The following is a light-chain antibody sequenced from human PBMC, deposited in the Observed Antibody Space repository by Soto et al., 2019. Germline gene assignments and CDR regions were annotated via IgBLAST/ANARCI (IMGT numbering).Light chain of an antibody. V-gene: IGLV4-69*01. J-gene: IGLJ2*01. CDR3: QTWVTGIHI. CDR1: SGHSNYA. CDR2: LNSDGSH. Sequence: QLVLTQSPSASASLGASVKLTCTLSSGHSNYAIAWHQQQPEKGLRFLMKLNSDGSHSKGDGIPDRFSGSSSGAERYLTISTLQSEDEADYYCQTWVTGIHIFGGGTKVTVL.